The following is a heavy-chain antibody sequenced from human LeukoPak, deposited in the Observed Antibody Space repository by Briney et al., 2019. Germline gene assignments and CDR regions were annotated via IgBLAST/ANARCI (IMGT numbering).Heavy chain of an antibody. CDR1: GFSFSDYG. J-gene: IGHJ4*02. Sequence: GGSLRLSCEASGFSFSDYGMHWVRQAPGKGLVWVSRINSDGSSTSDADSVKGRFTISRDNAKNTLYLQMNSLRAEDTAVYYCASQTTMLFDYWGQGTLVTVSS. D-gene: IGHD3-10*01. CDR2: INSDGSST. CDR3: ASQTTMLFDY. V-gene: IGHV3-74*01.